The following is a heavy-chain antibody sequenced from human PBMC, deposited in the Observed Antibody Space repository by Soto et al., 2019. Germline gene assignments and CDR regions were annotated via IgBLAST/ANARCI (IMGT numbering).Heavy chain of an antibody. CDR3: ARSPGYSYGDY. CDR2: INAGNGNT. CDR1: GYTFTSYA. D-gene: IGHD5-18*01. J-gene: IGHJ4*02. V-gene: IGHV1-3*01. Sequence: QVQLVQSGAEVKKPGASVKVSCKASGYTFTSYAMHWVRQAPGQRLEWMGWINAGNGNTKYSQKFQGRVTITRDTSASTAYMAMGSLRSEDTAVYYCARSPGYSYGDYWGQGTLVTVSS.